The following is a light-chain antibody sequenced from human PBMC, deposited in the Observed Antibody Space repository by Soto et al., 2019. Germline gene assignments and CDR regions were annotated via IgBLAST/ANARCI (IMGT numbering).Light chain of an antibody. J-gene: IGKJ2*01. V-gene: IGKV1-39*01. CDR3: QPTYITPYT. CDR2: TSG. Sequence: IQMTQSPSSLSASLGDRVTITCRASQRITTYLNWYQQKPGNAPKLLITTSGTLQRGVPSRFIGSGSGTDFTLTITSLQREDFATYFCQPTYITPYTFGQGTKLQIK. CDR1: QRITTY.